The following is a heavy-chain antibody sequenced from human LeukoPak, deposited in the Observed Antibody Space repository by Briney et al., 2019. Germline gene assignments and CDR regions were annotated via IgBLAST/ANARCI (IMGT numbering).Heavy chain of an antibody. Sequence: SETLSLTCTVSGVSITTYYWSWIRQPPGKGLEWIGYIYHSGSTNYNPSLKSRVTISVDTSKNEFSLKLTSVTAADTAVYYCAREANYYGSGSYFEGTFDYWGQGSLVTVSS. J-gene: IGHJ4*02. D-gene: IGHD3-10*01. CDR1: GVSITTYY. CDR2: IYHSGST. CDR3: AREANYYGSGSYFEGTFDY. V-gene: IGHV4-59*13.